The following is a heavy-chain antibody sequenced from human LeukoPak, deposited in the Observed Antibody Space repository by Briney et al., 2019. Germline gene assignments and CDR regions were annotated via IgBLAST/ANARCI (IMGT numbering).Heavy chain of an antibody. CDR2: IIPIFGTA. CDR1: GYTFTSYG. Sequence: EASVTVSCTASGYTFTSYGISWVRQAPGQGLEWMGGIIPIFGTANYAQKFQGRVTITADESTSTAYMELSSLRSEDTAVYYCARGQSRGVYYYYGMDVWGQGTTVTVSS. J-gene: IGHJ6*02. D-gene: IGHD3-10*01. CDR3: ARGQSRGVYYYYGMDV. V-gene: IGHV1-69*13.